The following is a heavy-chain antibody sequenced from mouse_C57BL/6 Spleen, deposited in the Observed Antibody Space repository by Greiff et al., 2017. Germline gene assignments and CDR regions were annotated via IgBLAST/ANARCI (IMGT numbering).Heavy chain of an antibody. Sequence: VQLQESGPGLVAPSQSLSITCTVSGFSLTSYGVHWVRQPPGKGLEWLVVIWSDGSTTYNSALKSRLSISKDNSKSQVFLKMNSLQTDDTAMYYCARERGYGNYAMDYWGQGTSVTVSS. CDR1: GFSLTSYG. CDR2: IWSDGST. CDR3: ARERGYGNYAMDY. V-gene: IGHV2-6*03. J-gene: IGHJ4*01. D-gene: IGHD2-1*01.